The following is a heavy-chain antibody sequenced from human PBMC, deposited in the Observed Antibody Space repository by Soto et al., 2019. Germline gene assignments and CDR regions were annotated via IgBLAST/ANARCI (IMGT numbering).Heavy chain of an antibody. D-gene: IGHD3-22*01. CDR1: GGSVSSGSYY. CDR3: ARGERNYYDSSGPDY. Sequence: SETLSLTCTVSGGSVSSGSYYWSWIRQPPGKGLEWIGYIYYSGSTNYNPSLKSRVTISVGTSKNQFSLKLSSVTAADTAVDYCARGERNYYDSSGPDYWGQGTLVTVSS. CDR2: IYYSGST. J-gene: IGHJ4*02. V-gene: IGHV4-61*01.